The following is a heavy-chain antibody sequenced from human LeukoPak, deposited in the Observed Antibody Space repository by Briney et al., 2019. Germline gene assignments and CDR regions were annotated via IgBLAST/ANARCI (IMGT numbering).Heavy chain of an antibody. CDR2: FDPEDGET. V-gene: IGHV1-24*01. CDR3: ATEAYYYDSSGYTFPHFDY. D-gene: IGHD3-22*01. J-gene: IGHJ4*02. Sequence: ASVKVSCKASGYTFTSYYMHWVRQAPGKGLEWMGGFDPEDGETIYAQKFQGRVTMTEDTSTDTAYMELSSLRSEDTAVYYCATEAYYYDSSGYTFPHFDYWGQGTLVTVSS. CDR1: GYTFTSYY.